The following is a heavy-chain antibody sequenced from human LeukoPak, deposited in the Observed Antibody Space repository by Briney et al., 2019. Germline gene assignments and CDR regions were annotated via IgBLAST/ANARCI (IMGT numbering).Heavy chain of an antibody. Sequence: SETLSLTCTVSGASISSYYWSWIRQPPGKRLEWIGYIHDSGSTNYDPSLKSRVTISVDTSKKQFSLKLSSVTAADTAVYYCARGFGSSWYYFDYWGQGTLVTASS. CDR3: ARGFGSSWYYFDY. J-gene: IGHJ4*02. D-gene: IGHD6-13*01. CDR2: IHDSGST. V-gene: IGHV4-59*08. CDR1: GASISSYY.